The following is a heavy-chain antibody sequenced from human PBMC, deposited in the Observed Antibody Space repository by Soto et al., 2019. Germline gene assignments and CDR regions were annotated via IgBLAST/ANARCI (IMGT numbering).Heavy chain of an antibody. J-gene: IGHJ5*02. V-gene: IGHV3-33*01. CDR3: ARDWDYYDSSGHYNWFDP. D-gene: IGHD3-22*01. CDR1: GFTFSSYG. CDR2: IWYDGSNK. Sequence: PGGSLRLSCAASGFTFSSYGMHWVRQAPGKGLEWVAVIWYDGSNKYYADSVKGRFTISRDNSKNTLYLQVNSLRAEDTAVYYCARDWDYYDSSGHYNWFDPWGQGTLVTVSS.